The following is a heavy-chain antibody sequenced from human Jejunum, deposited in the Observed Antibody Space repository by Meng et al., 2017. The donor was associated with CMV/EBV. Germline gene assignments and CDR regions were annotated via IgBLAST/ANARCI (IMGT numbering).Heavy chain of an antibody. CDR3: ARDRSYYTTGPHFDF. J-gene: IGHJ4*02. V-gene: IGHV3-74*01. CDR1: FTLSNHW. Sequence: FTLSNHWMHWVRKAPGKGLVWVSRINVDGTTTTYADSVKGRFTISRDNAKNTLYLQMNSLRAEDTAVYYCARDRSYYTTGPHFDFWGQGSLVTVSS. CDR2: INVDGTTT. D-gene: IGHD2-2*02.